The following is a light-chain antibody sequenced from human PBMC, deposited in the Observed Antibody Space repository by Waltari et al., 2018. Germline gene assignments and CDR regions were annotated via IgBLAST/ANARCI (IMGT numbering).Light chain of an antibody. CDR1: QDISNY. CDR2: SAS. J-gene: IGKJ1*01. Sequence: DIQMTQSPSSLSASVGDRVTITCRASQDISNYLAWYQQKPGKVPNLLIYSASTLKSVVPPRFSGSGSGTDFTLTINSLRPEDVATYYCQKYDSVPWTFGQGTKVEIK. V-gene: IGKV1-27*01. CDR3: QKYDSVPWT.